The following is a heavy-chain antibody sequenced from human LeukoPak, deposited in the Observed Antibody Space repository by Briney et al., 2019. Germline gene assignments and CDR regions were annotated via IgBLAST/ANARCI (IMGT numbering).Heavy chain of an antibody. V-gene: IGHV1-2*02. CDR1: GYTFTGYY. J-gene: IGHJ4*02. D-gene: IGHD3-22*01. CDR2: INPNSGGT. CDR3: ARGTYYYDSSGYQVDY. Sequence: ASVKVSCKASGYTFTGYYMHWVRQAPGQGLEWMGWINPNSGGTNYAQKFQGRVTMTRDTSISTAYMELSRLRSDDTAVYYCARGTYYYDSSGYQVDYWGQGTLVTVSS.